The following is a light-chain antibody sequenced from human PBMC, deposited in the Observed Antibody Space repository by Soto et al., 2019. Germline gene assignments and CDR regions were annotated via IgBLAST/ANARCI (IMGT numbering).Light chain of an antibody. CDR2: GAS. CDR1: QSVSNNY. J-gene: IGKJ4*01. V-gene: IGKV3-20*01. Sequence: EIVLMQSPGTLSLSPGERATLSCRPSQSVSNNYVAWYQQKPGQAPRLLIAGASSRATGIPDRFSGSGSVTDFTLTISRLEPEDFAVYYCQQYGSSPPLTFGGGTKVEIK. CDR3: QQYGSSPPLT.